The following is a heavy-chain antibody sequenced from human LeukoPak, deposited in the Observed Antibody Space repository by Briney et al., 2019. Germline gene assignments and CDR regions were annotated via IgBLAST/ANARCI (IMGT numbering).Heavy chain of an antibody. D-gene: IGHD2-2*01. CDR2: INHSGST. CDR3: ASYIVVVPAAIEYFQH. V-gene: IGHV4-34*01. CDR1: GGSFSGYY. Sequence: NPSETLSLTCAVYGGSFSGYYWSWIRQPPGKGLEWIGEINHSGSTNYNPSLRSRVTISVDRSKNQFSLKLSSVTAADTAVYYCASYIVVVPAAIEYFQHWGQGTLVTVSS. J-gene: IGHJ1*01.